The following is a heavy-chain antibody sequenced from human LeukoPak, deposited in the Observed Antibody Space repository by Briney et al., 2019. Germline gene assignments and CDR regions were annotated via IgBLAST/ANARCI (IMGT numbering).Heavy chain of an antibody. D-gene: IGHD5-12*01. CDR1: GGSISTYY. Sequence: SETLSLTCTLSGGSISTYYWSWIRQPPGKGLEWIGYIYHSGSTNYNPSLKSRVTISVDTSKNQFSLKLSYVTAADTAVYYCARGGGYASPIGYWGQGALVTVSS. J-gene: IGHJ4*02. CDR2: IYHSGST. CDR3: ARGGGYASPIGY. V-gene: IGHV4-59*01.